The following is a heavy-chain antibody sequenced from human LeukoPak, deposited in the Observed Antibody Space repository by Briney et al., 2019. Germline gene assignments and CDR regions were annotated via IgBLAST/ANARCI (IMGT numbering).Heavy chain of an antibody. V-gene: IGHV1-3*03. CDR1: GYTFTSYA. Sequence: ASVKVSCKASGYTFTSYAMHWVRQAPGQRLVCMRWINAGNCNTKYSQEFQGRVTITRHTSASTAYMELSRLRSEDMVVYYCARVVKYRSGPLTDLIPYYFDYWGQGTLVTVSS. CDR2: INAGNCNT. D-gene: IGHD6-19*01. CDR3: ARVVKYRSGPLTDLIPYYFDY. J-gene: IGHJ4*02.